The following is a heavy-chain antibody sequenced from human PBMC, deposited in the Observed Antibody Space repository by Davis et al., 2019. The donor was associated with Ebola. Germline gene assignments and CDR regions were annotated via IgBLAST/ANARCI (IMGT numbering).Heavy chain of an antibody. Sequence: SETLSLTCAVYGGSFSGYYWSWIRQPPGKGLEWIGEINHSGSTNYNPSLKSRVTISVDTSKNQFSLKLSSVTAADTAVYYCATGIAVAGREGDYYYYGMDVWGQGTTVTVSS. J-gene: IGHJ6*02. CDR3: ATGIAVAGREGDYYYYGMDV. V-gene: IGHV4-34*01. CDR1: GGSFSGYY. CDR2: INHSGST. D-gene: IGHD6-19*01.